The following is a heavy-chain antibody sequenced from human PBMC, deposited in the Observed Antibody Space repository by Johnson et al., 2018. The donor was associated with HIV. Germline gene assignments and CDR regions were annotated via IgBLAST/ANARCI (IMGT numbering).Heavy chain of an antibody. Sequence: QVQLVESGGGVVQPGGSLRLSCAASGFTFSSYGMHWVRQAPGKGLEWVAFIRYDGSNKYYADSVKGRFTISRDNSKNTLYLQMNSLRAEETAVYYCAKVLWEGDAFDIWGQGTMVTVSS. D-gene: IGHD2-2*01. V-gene: IGHV3-30*02. J-gene: IGHJ3*02. CDR2: IRYDGSNK. CDR1: GFTFSSYG. CDR3: AKVLWEGDAFDI.